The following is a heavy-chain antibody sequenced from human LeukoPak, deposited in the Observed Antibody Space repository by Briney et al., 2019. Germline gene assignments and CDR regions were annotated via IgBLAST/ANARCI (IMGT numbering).Heavy chain of an antibody. Sequence: SQTLSLTCTVSGGSISSGDYYWSWIRQPPGDGLEWIGYIYYSGSTYYNPSLKSRVTISVDTSKNQFSLKLSSVTAADTAVYYCARGAYDSSGYYPDYWGQGTLVTVSS. CDR3: ARGAYDSSGYYPDY. CDR2: IYYSGST. V-gene: IGHV4-30-4*08. CDR1: GGSISSGDYY. J-gene: IGHJ4*02. D-gene: IGHD3-22*01.